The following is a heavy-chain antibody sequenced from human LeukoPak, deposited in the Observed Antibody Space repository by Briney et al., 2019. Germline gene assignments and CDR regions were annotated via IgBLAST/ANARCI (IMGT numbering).Heavy chain of an antibody. D-gene: IGHD3-10*01. CDR3: ARDLAGHYYGSGSSFDY. V-gene: IGHV3-53*01. CDR2: IYGGGST. J-gene: IGHJ4*02. Sequence: GGSLRLSCAASGFTVNSNYMSWVRQAPGKGLEWVSVIYGGGSTYYADSVKGRFSISRDNSKNTLFLQMNSLRPEDTAVYYCARDLAGHYYGSGSSFDYWGQGTLVTVS. CDR1: GFTVNSNY.